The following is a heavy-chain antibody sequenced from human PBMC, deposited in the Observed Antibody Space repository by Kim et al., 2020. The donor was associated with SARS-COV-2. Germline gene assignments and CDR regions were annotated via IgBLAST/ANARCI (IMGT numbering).Heavy chain of an antibody. D-gene: IGHD2-15*01. J-gene: IGHJ3*02. CDR3: ATRPTIVVVVAAHFDI. V-gene: IGHV3-23*01. CDR1: GFTFSSYA. CDR2: ISGSGGST. Sequence: GGSLRLSCAASGFTFSSYAMSWVRQAPGKGLEWVSAISGSGGSTYYADSVKGRFTISRDNSKNTLYLQMNSLRAEDTAVYYCATRPTIVVVVAAHFDIWGQGTMVTVSS.